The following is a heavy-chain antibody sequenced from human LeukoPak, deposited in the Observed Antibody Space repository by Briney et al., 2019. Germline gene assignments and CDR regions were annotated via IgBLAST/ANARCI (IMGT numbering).Heavy chain of an antibody. D-gene: IGHD6-6*01. CDR1: GFTFSSYW. Sequence: GGSLRLSCAASGFTFSSYWMSWVRQAPGKGLEWVADIKQDGSEKYYADSVKGRFTISRDNAKNPLYLQMTSLRAEDTAGYYCARDGKSSSSSGGWVSYYYYMDVWGKGATVTASS. J-gene: IGHJ6*03. V-gene: IGHV3-7*01. CDR3: ARDGKSSSSSGGWVSYYYYMDV. CDR2: IKQDGSEK.